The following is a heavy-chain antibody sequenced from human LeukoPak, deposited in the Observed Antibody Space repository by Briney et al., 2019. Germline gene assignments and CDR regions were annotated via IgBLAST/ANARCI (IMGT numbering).Heavy chain of an antibody. CDR3: ARSLRSKVPAAMVIGY. J-gene: IGHJ4*02. V-gene: IGHV4-59*01. CDR2: IYYSGST. CDR1: GGSISSYY. Sequence: PSETLSLTCTVSGGSISSYYWSWIRQPPGKGLEWIGYIYYSGSTNYNPSLKSRVTISVDTSKNQFSPKLSSVTAADTAVYYCARSLRSKVPAAMVIGYWGQGTLVTVSS. D-gene: IGHD2-2*01.